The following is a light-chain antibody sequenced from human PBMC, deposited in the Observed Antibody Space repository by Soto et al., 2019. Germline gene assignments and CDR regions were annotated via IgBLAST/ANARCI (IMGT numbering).Light chain of an antibody. J-gene: IGLJ2*01. Sequence: QAVVTQEPSFSVSPGGTVTLTCGLSSGSVFTSYYPSWYQQTPGQAPRTLIYNTNTRSSGVPDRFSGSILGNKAALTITGAQADDESYYYCVLYFDTGIWGFGGGTQLTVL. CDR2: NTN. V-gene: IGLV8-61*01. CDR3: VLYFDTGIWG. CDR1: SGSVFTSYY.